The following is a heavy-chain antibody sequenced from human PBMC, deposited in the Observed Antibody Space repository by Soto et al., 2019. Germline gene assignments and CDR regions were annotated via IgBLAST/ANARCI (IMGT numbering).Heavy chain of an antibody. CDR3: ARQSSTVQSTYWNARNWFDP. V-gene: IGHV4-39*01. CDR2: IYYSGST. CDR1: GGSISSSSYY. J-gene: IGHJ5*02. Sequence: QLQLQESGPGLVKPSETLSLTCTVSGGSISSSSYYWGWIRQPPGKGLEWIGSIYYSGSTYYNPSLKSRVTISVDTSKNQFSLKLSSVTAADTAVYYCARQSSTVQSTYWNARNWFDPWGQGTLVTVSS. D-gene: IGHD1-1*01.